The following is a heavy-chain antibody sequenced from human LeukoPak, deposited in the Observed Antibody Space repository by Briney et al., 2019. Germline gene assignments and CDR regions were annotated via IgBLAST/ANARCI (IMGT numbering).Heavy chain of an antibody. Sequence: GESLKISCKGSGYSFTGYWIGWVRQMPGKGLEWMGIIYPGDSDTRYSPSFQGQVTISADKSISTAYLQWSSLKASDTAMYYCAKGRSDGDPNDAFDIWGQGTMVTVSS. CDR1: GYSFTGYW. V-gene: IGHV5-51*01. CDR3: AKGRSDGDPNDAFDI. D-gene: IGHD4-17*01. CDR2: IYPGDSDT. J-gene: IGHJ3*02.